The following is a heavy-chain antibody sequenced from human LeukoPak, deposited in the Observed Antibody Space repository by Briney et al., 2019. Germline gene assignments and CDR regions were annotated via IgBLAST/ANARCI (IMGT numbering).Heavy chain of an antibody. J-gene: IGHJ3*02. CDR2: IIPIFGTA. V-gene: IGHV1-69*05. Sequence: GASVKVSCKASGGTFSSYAISWVRQAPGQGLEWMGGIIPIFGTANYAQKFQGRVTITTDESTSTAYMELSSLRSEDTAVYYCARDQSGAFDIWGQGTMVTVSS. CDR1: GGTFSSYA. D-gene: IGHD3-10*01. CDR3: ARDQSGAFDI.